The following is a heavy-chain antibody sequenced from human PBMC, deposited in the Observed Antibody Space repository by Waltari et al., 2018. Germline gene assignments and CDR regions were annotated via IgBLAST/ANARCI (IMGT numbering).Heavy chain of an antibody. V-gene: IGHV4-34*01. CDR1: GGSFSGYY. D-gene: IGHD3-3*01. CDR3: ARAKYDFWSGFADY. Sequence: QVQLQQWGAGLLKPSETLSLTCAVYGGSFSGYYWSWIRQPPGKGLEWIGEINHSGSTNYNPSLKSRVTISVDTSKNQFSLKLSSVTAADTAVYYCARAKYDFWSGFADYWGQGTLVTVSS. CDR2: INHSGST. J-gene: IGHJ4*02.